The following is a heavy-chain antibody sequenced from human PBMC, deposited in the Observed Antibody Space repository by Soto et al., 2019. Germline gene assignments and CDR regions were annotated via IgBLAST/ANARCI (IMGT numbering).Heavy chain of an antibody. CDR2: INPSGGDT. CDR1: GYPFTNNY. Sequence: ASVKVSCKAFGYPFTNNYVHWLRQAPGQGLEWMGRINPSGGDTVYSQKFQGRVTMTRDTATSTLYLQMNSLRVEDTAVYYCARWLEVLTTSDSWGQGTLVTVSS. D-gene: IGHD3-22*01. J-gene: IGHJ4*02. V-gene: IGHV1-46*01. CDR3: ARWLEVLTTSDS.